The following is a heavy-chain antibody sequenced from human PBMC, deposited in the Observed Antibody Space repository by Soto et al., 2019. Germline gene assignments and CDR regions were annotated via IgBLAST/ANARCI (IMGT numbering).Heavy chain of an antibody. V-gene: IGHV1-3*01. J-gene: IGHJ5*02. CDR1: GYTFTSYA. CDR3: ARVQTYYGSGSPYNWFDP. D-gene: IGHD3-10*01. Sequence: ASVKVSCKASGYTFTSYAMHWVRQAPEQRLEWMGWINAGNGNTKYSQKFQGRVTITRDTSASTAYMELSSLRSEDTAVYYCARVQTYYGSGSPYNWFDPWGQGTLVTVSS. CDR2: INAGNGNT.